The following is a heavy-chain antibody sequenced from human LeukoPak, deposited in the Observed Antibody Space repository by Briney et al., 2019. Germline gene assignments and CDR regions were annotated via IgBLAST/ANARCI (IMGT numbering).Heavy chain of an antibody. V-gene: IGHV1-69*05. CDR2: IIPIFGTA. J-gene: IGHJ5*02. CDR1: GGTFTSYS. Sequence: SVKVSCKASGGTFTSYSISWVRQAPGQGLEWMGGIIPIFGTANYAQKFQGRVTITTDESTSTAYMELSSLRSEDTAVSYCARDPVAYCGGDCLNWFDHWGQGTLVTVSS. CDR3: ARDPVAYCGGDCLNWFDH. D-gene: IGHD2-21*01.